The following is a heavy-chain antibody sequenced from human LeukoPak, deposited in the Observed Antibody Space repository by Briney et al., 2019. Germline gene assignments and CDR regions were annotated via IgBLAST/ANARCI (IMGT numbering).Heavy chain of an antibody. J-gene: IGHJ4*02. D-gene: IGHD2-21*02. V-gene: IGHV3-11*04. CDR2: ISSSGSTI. CDR1: GFTFSDYY. Sequence: PGGSLRLSCAASGFTFSDYYMSWIRQAPGKGLEWVSYISSSGSTIYYADSVKGRLTISRDYAKNSLYLQMNSLRAEDTAVYYCARDLAYCGGDCYNWGQGTLVTVSS. CDR3: ARDLAYCGGDCYN.